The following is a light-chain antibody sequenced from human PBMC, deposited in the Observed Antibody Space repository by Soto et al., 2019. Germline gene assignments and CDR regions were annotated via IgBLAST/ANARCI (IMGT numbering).Light chain of an antibody. CDR2: EVS. J-gene: IGLJ1*01. Sequence: QSALTQPPSASGSPGQSVTISCTGTSSDVGGYNYVSWYQQHPGKAPKLMIYEVSKRPSGVADRFSGSKSVNTASLTVSGLQAEDEADDDCSSYAGSNNYVFGTGTKLTVL. CDR3: SSYAGSNNYV. V-gene: IGLV2-8*01. CDR1: SSDVGGYNY.